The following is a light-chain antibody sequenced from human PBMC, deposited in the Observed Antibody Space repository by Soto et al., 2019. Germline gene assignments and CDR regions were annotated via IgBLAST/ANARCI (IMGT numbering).Light chain of an antibody. CDR2: EIT. J-gene: IGLJ2*01. CDR3: TSYATSRSVV. CDR1: SSDIGAYDY. Sequence: QSVLTQPASVSGSPGQSITISCTGTSSDIGAYDYVSWYQQHPGKAPKILIYEITHRPSGVSPRFSGSKSVNTASLTISGLQAEDEAHYYCTSYATSRSVVFGGGTKLTVL. V-gene: IGLV2-14*01.